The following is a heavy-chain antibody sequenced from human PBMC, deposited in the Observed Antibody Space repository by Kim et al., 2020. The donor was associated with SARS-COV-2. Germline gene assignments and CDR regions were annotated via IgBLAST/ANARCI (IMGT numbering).Heavy chain of an antibody. V-gene: IGHV3-21*01. CDR2: IGGASNYI. D-gene: IGHD2-2*01. CDR1: GFDFGTHS. CDR3: ARGGDLSSTRCYFYYY. J-gene: IGHJ6*01. Sequence: GGSLRLSCAASGFDFGTHSMNWVRQAPGKGLEWVSSIGGASNYIYYADSVKGRFTISRDNAKNSLYLQMNSLRAEDTAVYYCARGGDLSSTRCYFYYY.